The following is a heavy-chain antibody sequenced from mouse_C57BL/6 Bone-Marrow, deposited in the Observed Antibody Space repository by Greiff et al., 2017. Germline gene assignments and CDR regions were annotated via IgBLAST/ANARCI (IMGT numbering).Heavy chain of an antibody. CDR2: IYPRSGNT. CDR3: ARRGYGSSRYYDY. V-gene: IGHV1-81*01. Sequence: VQLQQSGAELARPGASVKLSCKASGYTFTSSGISWVKQRTGQGLEWIGEIYPRSGNTYYNEKFKGKATLTADKSSSTAYMELRSLTSEDSAVYFWARRGYGSSRYYDYWGQGTTLTVSS. D-gene: IGHD1-1*01. J-gene: IGHJ2*01. CDR1: GYTFTSSG.